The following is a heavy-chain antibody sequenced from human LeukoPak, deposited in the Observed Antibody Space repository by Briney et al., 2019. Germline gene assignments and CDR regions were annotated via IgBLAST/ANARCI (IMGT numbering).Heavy chain of an antibody. J-gene: IGHJ3*02. Sequence: PSETLSLTCTVSGGSISSYYWSWIRQPPGKGLEWIGYIYYSGSTNYNPSLKSRVTISVDTSKNQFSLKLSSVTAADTAVYYCARHWLLGATLAFDIWGQGTMVTVSS. CDR3: ARHWLLGATLAFDI. V-gene: IGHV4-59*08. CDR1: GGSISSYY. D-gene: IGHD1-26*01. CDR2: IYYSGST.